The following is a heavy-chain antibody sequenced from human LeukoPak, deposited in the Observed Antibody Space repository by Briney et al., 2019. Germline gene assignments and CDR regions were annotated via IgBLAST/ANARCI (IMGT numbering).Heavy chain of an antibody. Sequence: PSETLSLTCTVSGGSITNNNYYWDWIRQPPGKGLEWIGEINHSGSTNYNPSLKSRVTISVDTSKNQFSLKLSSVTAADTAVYYCARGELMTTNAFDIWGQGTMVTVSS. D-gene: IGHD4-11*01. V-gene: IGHV4-39*07. CDR1: GGSITNNNYY. CDR3: ARGELMTTNAFDI. CDR2: INHSGST. J-gene: IGHJ3*02.